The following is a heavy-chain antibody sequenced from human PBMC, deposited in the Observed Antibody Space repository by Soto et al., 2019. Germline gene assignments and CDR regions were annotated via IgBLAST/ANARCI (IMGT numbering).Heavy chain of an antibody. CDR2: ISYDGSDK. J-gene: IGHJ4*02. CDR1: GFPFTSYG. V-gene: IGHV3-30*03. D-gene: IGHD3-10*01. Sequence: QVQLVESGGGVVQPGRSLRLSCAASGFPFTSYGMHWVREGPDKGLEWVAIISYDGSDKNYADSVKGRFTISRYNSKNTLYLQMNSLRPEDTALYYCVGGQYYFDYRGQGTLVIVSS. CDR3: VGGQYYFDY.